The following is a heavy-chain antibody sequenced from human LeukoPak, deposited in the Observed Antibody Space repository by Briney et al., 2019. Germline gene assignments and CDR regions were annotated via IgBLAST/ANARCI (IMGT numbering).Heavy chain of an antibody. CDR3: AKDQRDIVVVPAAYDY. Sequence: PGGSLRLSCAASGFTFSSYSMNWVRQAPGKGLEWVSSISSSSSYIYYADSVKGRFTISRDNAKNSLYLQMNSLRAEDTAVYYCAKDQRDIVVVPAAYDYWGQGTLVTVSS. CDR2: ISSSSSYI. D-gene: IGHD2-2*01. CDR1: GFTFSSYS. J-gene: IGHJ4*02. V-gene: IGHV3-21*01.